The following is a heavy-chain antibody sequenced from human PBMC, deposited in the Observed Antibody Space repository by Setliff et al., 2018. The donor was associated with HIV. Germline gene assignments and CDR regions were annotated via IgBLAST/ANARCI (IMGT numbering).Heavy chain of an antibody. Sequence: GASVKVSCKASGFTFTSSAMQWVRQARGQRLEWIGWIVVGSGNTNYAQKFRERVTITRDVSTSTVYMELSSLRSEDTAVYYCAADETTNGWLVQDACDIWGQGTMVTVS. V-gene: IGHV1-58*02. CDR2: IVVGSGNT. CDR1: GFTFTSSA. D-gene: IGHD6-19*01. CDR3: AADETTNGWLVQDACDI. J-gene: IGHJ3*02.